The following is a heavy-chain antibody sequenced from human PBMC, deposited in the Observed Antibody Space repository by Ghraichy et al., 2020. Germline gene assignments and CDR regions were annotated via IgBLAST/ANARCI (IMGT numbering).Heavy chain of an antibody. CDR1: GGSISSSSYY. D-gene: IGHD3-22*01. CDR2: IYYSGST. J-gene: IGHJ5*02. V-gene: IGHV4-39*07. CDR3: ARDYYDSSGYFGWFDP. Sequence: ESLNISCTVSGGSISSSSYYWGWIRQPPGKGLEWIGSIYYSGSTYYNPSLKSRVTISVDTSKNQFSLKLSSVTAADTAVYYCARDYYDSSGYFGWFDPWGQGTLVTVSS.